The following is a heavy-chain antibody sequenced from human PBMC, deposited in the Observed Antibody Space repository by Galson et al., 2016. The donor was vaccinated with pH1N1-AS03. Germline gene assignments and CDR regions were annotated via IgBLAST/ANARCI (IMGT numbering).Heavy chain of an antibody. D-gene: IGHD3/OR15-3a*01. CDR2: IGGNGLNP. V-gene: IGHV3-43*02. Sequence: SLRLSCAASGFPFEDYAMHWVRQAPGKGLEWVALIGGNGLNPGYADSVKGRFTISRDSAKNSLNLQMNSLRAEDTALYYCIKGGAASADFFDIWGQGTMVTVSS. CDR3: IKGGAASADFFDI. J-gene: IGHJ3*02. CDR1: GFPFEDYA.